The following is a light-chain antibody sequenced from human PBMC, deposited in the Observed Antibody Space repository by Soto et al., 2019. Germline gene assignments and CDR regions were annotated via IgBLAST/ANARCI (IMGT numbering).Light chain of an antibody. CDR1: SSNIGAGYD. Sequence: SVLTQPPSVSGAPGQRVFISCTGSSSNIGAGYDVHWYQHLPGTAPKLLIYANNNRPSGVPDRFSGSKSGTSASLAITGLQAEDEADYYCQSYDSSRSPLYVFGTGTKVTVL. CDR2: ANN. J-gene: IGLJ1*01. CDR3: QSYDSSRSPLYV. V-gene: IGLV1-40*01.